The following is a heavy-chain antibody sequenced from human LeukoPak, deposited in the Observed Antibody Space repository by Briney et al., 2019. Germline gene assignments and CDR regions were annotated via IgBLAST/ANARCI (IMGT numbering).Heavy chain of an antibody. D-gene: IGHD6-19*01. CDR2: IKQDGSEK. V-gene: IGHV3-7*04. Sequence: GGSLRLSCAASGFTFSSYWMSWVRQAPGKGLEWVANIKQDGSEKYYVDSVKGRFTISREIAESSLYLQMNSLRAEDTAVYYCARGGIQVSGIDEFDYWGQGTLVTVSS. CDR3: ARGGIQVSGIDEFDY. CDR1: GFTFSSYW. J-gene: IGHJ4*02.